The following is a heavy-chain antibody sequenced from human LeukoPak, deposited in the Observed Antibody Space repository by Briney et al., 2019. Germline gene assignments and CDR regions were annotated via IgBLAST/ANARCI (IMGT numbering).Heavy chain of an antibody. J-gene: IGHJ4*02. Sequence: PGGSLRLSCVGSGFTLRSHAMSWVRQAPEKGLEFVSGIYENGGTTYYADSVKGRFSISRDNSKNTLYLQMDSLRGEDTAVYYCAKDFRIGYSAHFDYWGQGALVPVPS. V-gene: IGHV3-23*01. CDR3: AKDFRIGYSAHFDY. D-gene: IGHD2-21*01. CDR1: GFTLRSHA. CDR2: IYENGGTT.